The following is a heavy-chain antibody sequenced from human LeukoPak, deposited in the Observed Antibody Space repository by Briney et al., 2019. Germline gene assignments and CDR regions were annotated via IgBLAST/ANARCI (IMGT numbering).Heavy chain of an antibody. CDR1: GGSISSYY. CDR2: IYYSGST. CDR3: ARDLGYCSSTSCYAEDTHYGMDV. Sequence: PSETLSLTCTVSGGSISSYYWSWIRQPPGKGLEWIGYIYYSGSTSYNPSLKSRVTMSVDTSKNQFSLKLSSVSTADTAVYYCARDLGYCSSTSCYAEDTHYGMDVWGQGTTVTVSS. D-gene: IGHD2-2*01. J-gene: IGHJ6*02. V-gene: IGHV4-59*01.